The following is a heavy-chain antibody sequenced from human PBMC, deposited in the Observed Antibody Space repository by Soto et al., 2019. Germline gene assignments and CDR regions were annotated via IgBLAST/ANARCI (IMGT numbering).Heavy chain of an antibody. CDR2: ISYDGSSI. V-gene: IGHV3-30*18. CDR3: AKKIPRSQSALFES. Sequence: VGSLRLSCASSVFTFNIFGMHCVRHAPGKWLEWVAAISYDGSSIFYPDSVKGRFTISRDNSKNTLYLQMNSLRVEDTAVYYCAKKIPRSQSALFESWGQGTLVTVSS. CDR1: VFTFNIFG. J-gene: IGHJ4*02. D-gene: IGHD2-15*01.